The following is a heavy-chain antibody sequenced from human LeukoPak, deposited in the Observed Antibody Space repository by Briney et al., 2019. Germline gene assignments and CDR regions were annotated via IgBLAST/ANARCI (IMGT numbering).Heavy chain of an antibody. D-gene: IGHD1-26*01. CDR3: ATHSGSYYEAEYFQH. J-gene: IGHJ1*01. CDR2: IIPILGIA. Sequence: GSSVKVSCKASGGTFSSYAISWVRQAPGQGLEWMGRIIPILGIANYAQKFQGRVTITADKSTSTAYMELSSLRSEDTAVYYCATHSGSYYEAEYFQHWGQGALVTVSS. V-gene: IGHV1-69*04. CDR1: GGTFSSYA.